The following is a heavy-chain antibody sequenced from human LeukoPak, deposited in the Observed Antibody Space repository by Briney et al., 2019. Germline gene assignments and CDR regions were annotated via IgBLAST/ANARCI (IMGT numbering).Heavy chain of an antibody. J-gene: IGHJ4*02. CDR2: INPNSGGT. V-gene: IGHV1-2*06. Sequence: ASVKVSCKASGYTFTGYYMHWARQAPGQGLEWMGRINPNSGGTNYAQKFQGRVTMTRDTSISTAYMELSRLRSDDTAVYYCALGYCSSTSCSFDYWGQGTLVTVSS. D-gene: IGHD2-2*01. CDR1: GYTFTGYY. CDR3: ALGYCSSTSCSFDY.